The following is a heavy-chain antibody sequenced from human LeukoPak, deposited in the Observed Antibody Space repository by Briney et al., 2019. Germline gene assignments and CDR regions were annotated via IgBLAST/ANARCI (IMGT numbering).Heavy chain of an antibody. V-gene: IGHV4-34*01. CDR3: ARSVPLDEQSNYYYYMDV. CDR1: GGSFSGYY. J-gene: IGHJ6*03. Sequence: SETLSLTCAVYGGSFSGYYWSWIRQPPGKGLEWIGEINHSGSTNYNTSLKSRGTISVETSKKQFSLKLRSGTAADTAVYYCARSVPLDEQSNYYYYMDVWGKGTTVTVSS. CDR2: INHSGST. D-gene: IGHD2-2*01.